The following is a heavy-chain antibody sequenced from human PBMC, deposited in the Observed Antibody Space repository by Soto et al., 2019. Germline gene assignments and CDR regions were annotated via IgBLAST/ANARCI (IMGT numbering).Heavy chain of an antibody. V-gene: IGHV3-7*04. CDR1: AFTFRNYW. Sequence: PGGSLRLSCAASAFTFRNYWMSWVRQAPGKGLECVAKIKEDGSEKYYVDSVKGRFTISRDNAKNSVYLQMNSLTVEDTAMYYCARASSSSSGAIDYWGQETLVTLSS. D-gene: IGHD2-2*01. J-gene: IGHJ4*02. CDR3: ARASSSSSGAIDY. CDR2: IKEDGSEK.